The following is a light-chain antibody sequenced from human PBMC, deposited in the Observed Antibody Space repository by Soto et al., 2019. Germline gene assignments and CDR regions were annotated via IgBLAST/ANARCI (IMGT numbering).Light chain of an antibody. CDR3: PQYYSYPRT. J-gene: IGKJ1*01. CDR2: AAS. Sequence: ATWMNQSPSSLSASTGGRVTITCRASQGISSYLAWYQQKPGKAPKLLIYAASTLQSGVPSRFSGSGYGTDFTLTISCLQSEDFATYYCPQYYSYPRTFGQGTKVDI. CDR1: QGISSY. V-gene: IGKV1-8*01.